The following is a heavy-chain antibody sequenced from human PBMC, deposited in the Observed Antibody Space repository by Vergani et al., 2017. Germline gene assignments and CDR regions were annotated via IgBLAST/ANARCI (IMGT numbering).Heavy chain of an antibody. J-gene: IGHJ4*02. Sequence: QVHLQESGPGLVKPSETLSLTCSVSNNSIGRDYFWGWIRRSPGKGLEYIASIYHGGMTYYNPSLKSRATIFIDTSELVISLSLNSVTAADTSLYHCSRHGGSGNYYHLFDFWGQGTLVIVSS. V-gene: IGHV4-38-2*02. CDR3: SRHGGSGNYYHLFDF. CDR2: IYHGGMT. CDR1: NNSIGRDYF. D-gene: IGHD3-3*01.